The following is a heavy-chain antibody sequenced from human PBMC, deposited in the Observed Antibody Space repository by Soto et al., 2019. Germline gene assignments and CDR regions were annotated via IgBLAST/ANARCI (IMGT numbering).Heavy chain of an antibody. Sequence: GASVKVSCEASGGTFSSYDITWVRQAPGQGLEWMGGIIPIFGTANYAQKFQGRVTITADESTSTAYMELSSLRSEDTAVYYCARRYTVVNAYFYYRAQRTPVTVSS. CDR1: GGTFSSYD. CDR3: ARRYTVVNAYFYY. V-gene: IGHV1-69*13. CDR2: IIPIFGTA. J-gene: IGHJ4*02. D-gene: IGHD2-15*01.